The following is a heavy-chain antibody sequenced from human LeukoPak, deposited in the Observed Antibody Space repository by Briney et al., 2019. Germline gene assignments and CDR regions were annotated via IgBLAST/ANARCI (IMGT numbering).Heavy chain of an antibody. CDR1: GDSVSSNSAA. Sequence: SQTLSLTCAISGDSVSSNSAAWNWIRRSPSRGLEWLGRTYYRSKWYNDYAVSVKSRITINPDTSKNQFSPQLNSVTPEDTAVYYCAVTYYDSSGYPDFDYWGQGTLVTVSS. J-gene: IGHJ4*02. D-gene: IGHD3-22*01. CDR3: AVTYYDSSGYPDFDY. V-gene: IGHV6-1*01. CDR2: TYYRSKWYN.